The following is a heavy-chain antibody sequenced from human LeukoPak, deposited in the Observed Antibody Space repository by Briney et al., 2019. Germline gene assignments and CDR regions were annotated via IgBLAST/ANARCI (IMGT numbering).Heavy chain of an antibody. V-gene: IGHV1-8*01. CDR2: MNPNSGNT. CDR3: ARVQTLRSTSCLNY. D-gene: IGHD2-2*01. Sequence: ASVKVSCKASGYTFTSYDINWVRQATGQGLEWMGWMNPNSGNTGYAQKFQGRVTMTRYTSISTAYMELSSLRSEDTAVYYCARVQTLRSTSCLNYWGQGTLVTVSS. CDR1: GYTFTSYD. J-gene: IGHJ4*02.